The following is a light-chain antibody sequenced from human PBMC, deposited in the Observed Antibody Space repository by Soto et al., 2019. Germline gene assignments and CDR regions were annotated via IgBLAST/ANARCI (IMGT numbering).Light chain of an antibody. CDR2: GAS. CDR3: QQLNSYPLS. V-gene: IGKV3-15*01. Sequence: EIVLTQSPATLSLSPGERATLSCRASQSVRSYLAWYQQKPGQAPRLLIYGASTRATGIPARFSGSGSGTEFTLTISSLQSEDFATYYCQQLNSYPLSFGGGTKVDIK. CDR1: QSVRSY. J-gene: IGKJ4*01.